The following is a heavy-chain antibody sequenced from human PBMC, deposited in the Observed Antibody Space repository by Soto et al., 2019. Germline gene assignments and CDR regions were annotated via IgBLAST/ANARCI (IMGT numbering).Heavy chain of an antibody. V-gene: IGHV4-4*02. J-gene: IGHJ4*02. CDR1: GGSINNSDW. D-gene: IGHD4-17*01. Sequence: QVQLQESGPGLVKPSGTLSLTCAVSGGSINNSDWWSWVRQPPGKGLEWIGEVYHSGSTTYNPSLKSRVTMSVDKSKNQFSLKLSSVTAADTAVYYCAKIKDYSVYPLRAYWGQGTLVTVSS. CDR3: AKIKDYSVYPLRAY. CDR2: VYHSGST.